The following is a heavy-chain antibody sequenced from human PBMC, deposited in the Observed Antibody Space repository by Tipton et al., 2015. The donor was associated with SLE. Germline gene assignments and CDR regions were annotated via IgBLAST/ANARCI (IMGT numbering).Heavy chain of an antibody. Sequence: TLSLTCAVSGYSISSGYYWGWIRQPPGKGLEWIGSIYHSGSTYYNPSLKSRVTISVGTSKNQFSLKLSSVTAADTAVYYCASKSAVVPAAISSLDFDYWGQGTLVTVSS. CDR1: GYSISSGYY. D-gene: IGHD2-2*02. J-gene: IGHJ4*02. V-gene: IGHV4-38-2*01. CDR3: ASKSAVVPAAISSLDFDY. CDR2: IYHSGST.